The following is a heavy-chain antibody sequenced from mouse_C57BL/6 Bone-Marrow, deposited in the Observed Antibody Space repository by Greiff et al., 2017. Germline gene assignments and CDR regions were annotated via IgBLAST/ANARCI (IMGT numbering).Heavy chain of an antibody. D-gene: IGHD2-3*01. CDR3: ARYDGGPDY. CDR2: INPNNGGT. Sequence: VQLQQSGPELVKPGASVKISCKASGYTFTDYYMNWVKQSHGKSLEWIGDINPNNGGTSYNQKFKGKATLTVDKSSSTAYMERRSLTSEDSAVYYCARYDGGPDYWGQGTTLTVSS. V-gene: IGHV1-26*01. CDR1: GYTFTDYY. J-gene: IGHJ2*01.